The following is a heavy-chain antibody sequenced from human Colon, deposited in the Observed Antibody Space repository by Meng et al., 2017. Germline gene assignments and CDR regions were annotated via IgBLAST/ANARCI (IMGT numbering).Heavy chain of an antibody. Sequence: QVQLQGSGPGLVKPSEPLSLTCTVSGGSISSYYWSWIRQPPGKGLEWIGYIYYSGSTNYNPSLKGRVTISVDTSKNQFSLKLSSVTAADTAVYYCARVGGQQLVAYYFDYWGQGTLVTVSS. V-gene: IGHV4-59*01. J-gene: IGHJ4*02. D-gene: IGHD6-13*01. CDR3: ARVGGQQLVAYYFDY. CDR1: GGSISSYY. CDR2: IYYSGST.